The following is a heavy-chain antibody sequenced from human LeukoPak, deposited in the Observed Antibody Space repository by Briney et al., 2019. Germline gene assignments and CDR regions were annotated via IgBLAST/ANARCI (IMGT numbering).Heavy chain of an antibody. V-gene: IGHV3-21*01. J-gene: IGHJ5*02. CDR2: ISSSSSYI. Sequence: GGSLRLSCAASGFTFSSYSMNWVRQAPGKGLEWVSSISSSSSYIYYADSVKGRFTISRDNAKNSLYLQMNSLRAEDTAVYYCAREGGESSGWYPRWFDPWGQGTLVTVSS. CDR1: GFTFSSYS. D-gene: IGHD6-13*01. CDR3: AREGGESSGWYPRWFDP.